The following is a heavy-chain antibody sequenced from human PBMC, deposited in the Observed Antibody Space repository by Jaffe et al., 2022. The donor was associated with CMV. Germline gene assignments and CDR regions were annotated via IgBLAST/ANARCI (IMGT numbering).Heavy chain of an antibody. Sequence: QVQLVQSGAEVKKPGASVKISCKASGYTFTSYYVHWVRQAPGQGLEWMGIKNPSSDSTSYAQNFQGRVTLTRDTSTSTVFMELSGLRSEDTAVYYCARSRAAVLSRDYNMDVWGQGTTVTVSS. CDR2: KNPSSDST. CDR1: GYTFTSYY. V-gene: IGHV1-46*01. J-gene: IGHJ6*03. D-gene: IGHD6-13*01. CDR3: ARSRAAVLSRDYNMDV.